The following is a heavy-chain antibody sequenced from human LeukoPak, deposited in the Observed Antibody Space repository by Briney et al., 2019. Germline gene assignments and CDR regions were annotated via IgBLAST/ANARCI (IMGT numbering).Heavy chain of an antibody. D-gene: IGHD1-26*01. V-gene: IGHV3-20*04. Sequence: PGGSLRLSCAASGFTFDHYALTWVRQAPGKGLEWVSAINWDGRSPRYADSVKGRFTISRDNAKNSLYLQMDSLRAEDTALYYCARGPGAPDSWGQGTLVTVSS. CDR2: INWDGRSP. J-gene: IGHJ4*02. CDR1: GFTFDHYA. CDR3: ARGPGAPDS.